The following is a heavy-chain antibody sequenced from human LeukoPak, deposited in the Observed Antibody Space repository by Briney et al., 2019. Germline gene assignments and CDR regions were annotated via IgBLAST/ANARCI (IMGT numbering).Heavy chain of an antibody. D-gene: IGHD1-26*01. CDR3: AKAVVGVSISDY. CDR2: ISGSGGST. J-gene: IGHJ4*02. V-gene: IGHV3-23*01. Sequence: GGSLRLSCAASRFTLSSYAMNWVRQARGKGLEWVSAISGSGGSTYNADSVKGRFTIPRDNSKNTLYLQMNSLRADVTAVYYCAKAVVGVSISDYWGQGTLVTVSS. CDR1: RFTLSSYA.